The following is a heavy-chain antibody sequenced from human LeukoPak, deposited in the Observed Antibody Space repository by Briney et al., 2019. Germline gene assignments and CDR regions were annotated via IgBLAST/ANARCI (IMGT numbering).Heavy chain of an antibody. CDR2: INPNSGGT. J-gene: IGHJ6*02. CDR1: VYTFTGYY. Sequence: ASVKVSCKASVYTFTGYYMHWVRQAPGQGLEWMGWINPNSGGTNYAQKFQGRVTMTRDTSISTAYMELNSLRSEDTAVYYCASEQWLKREGVYYYYGVAVWGQGTTVTVSS. D-gene: IGHD6-19*01. CDR3: ASEQWLKREGVYYYYGVAV. V-gene: IGHV1-2*02.